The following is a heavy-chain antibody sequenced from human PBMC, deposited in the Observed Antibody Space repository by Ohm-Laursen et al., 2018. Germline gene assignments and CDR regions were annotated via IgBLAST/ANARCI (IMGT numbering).Heavy chain of an antibody. D-gene: IGHD2-21*02. Sequence: ASVKVSCKASGYTFTGHYMYWVRQAPGQELEWMGWISAYNGNKNYAQKFQGRVTMTTDTSTRTAYMELRSLRSDDTAVYYCARVAYCGGDCYRHAFDIWGQGTMVTVSS. CDR2: ISAYNGNK. CDR3: ARVAYCGGDCYRHAFDI. V-gene: IGHV1-18*04. J-gene: IGHJ3*02. CDR1: GYTFTGHY.